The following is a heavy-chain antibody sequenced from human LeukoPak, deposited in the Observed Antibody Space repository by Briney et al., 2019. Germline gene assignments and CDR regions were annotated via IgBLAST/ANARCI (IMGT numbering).Heavy chain of an antibody. CDR3: ARGVGNYRYYFDF. J-gene: IGHJ4*02. CDR1: GFTFSSYG. D-gene: IGHD3-22*01. CDR2: IRYDGSNK. V-gene: IGHV3-30*02. Sequence: GGSLRLSCAASGFTFSSYGMHWVRQAPGKGLEWVAFIRYDGSNKYYADSVKGRFTISRDNSKNTLYLQMNSLRAEDTALYYCARGVGNYRYYFDFWGQGTLVTVSS.